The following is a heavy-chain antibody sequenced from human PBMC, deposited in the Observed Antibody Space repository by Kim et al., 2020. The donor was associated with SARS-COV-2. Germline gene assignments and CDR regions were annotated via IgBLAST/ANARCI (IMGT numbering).Heavy chain of an antibody. CDR2: ISSSGSTI. CDR1: GFTFSSYE. J-gene: IGHJ6*02. Sequence: GGSLRLSCAASGFTFSSYEMNWVRQAPGKGLEWVSYISSSGSTIYYADSVKGRFTISRDNAKNSLYLQMNSLRAEDTAVYYCARDVFRGFGELVRSEYYYYCMDVWGQGTTVTVSS. D-gene: IGHD3-10*01. CDR3: ARDVFRGFGELVRSEYYYYCMDV. V-gene: IGHV3-48*03.